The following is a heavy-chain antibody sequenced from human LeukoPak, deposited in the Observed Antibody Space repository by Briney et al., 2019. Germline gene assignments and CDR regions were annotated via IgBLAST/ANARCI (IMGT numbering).Heavy chain of an antibody. J-gene: IGHJ4*02. CDR2: INPNSGGT. CDR1: GSPFTGYY. D-gene: IGHD3-22*01. Sequence: ASVKVSFKASGSPFTGYYMHWVRQAPGQGLEWRGWINPNSGGTDYARKFQGRVTMTRDTSISTAYMELSRLRSDYTAVYYCAGDLHFDDSSGGWGQGTLVTVSS. CDR3: AGDLHFDDSSGG. V-gene: IGHV1-2*02.